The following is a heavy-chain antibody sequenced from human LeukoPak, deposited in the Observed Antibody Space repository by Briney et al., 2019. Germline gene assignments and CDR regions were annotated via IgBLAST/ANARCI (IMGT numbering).Heavy chain of an antibody. Sequence: GGSLRLSCAASGFTFSSYSMNWVRQAPGKVLEWVSSISSSSSYIYYADSVKGRFTISRDNATNSLYLQMNSMRAEDTAVYYCARDCRDILTGYSYYFDYWGQGTLVTVSS. CDR3: ARDCRDILTGYSYYFDY. D-gene: IGHD3-9*01. CDR2: ISSSSSYI. CDR1: GFTFSSYS. J-gene: IGHJ4*02. V-gene: IGHV3-21*01.